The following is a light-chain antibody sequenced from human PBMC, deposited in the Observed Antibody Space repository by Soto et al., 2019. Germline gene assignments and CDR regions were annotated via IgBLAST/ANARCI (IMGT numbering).Light chain of an antibody. J-gene: IGKJ1*01. CDR3: QQHGSSPGT. CDR2: GAS. CDR1: QTITSNY. Sequence: EIVLTQSPGALSLSPGERATLSCRASQTITSNYLAWYQQKPGQTPRLLIFGASIRDTGIPGRFSGSGSGTDFTLTISRLESEDFAVYYCQQHGSSPGTFGQGTKV. V-gene: IGKV3-20*01.